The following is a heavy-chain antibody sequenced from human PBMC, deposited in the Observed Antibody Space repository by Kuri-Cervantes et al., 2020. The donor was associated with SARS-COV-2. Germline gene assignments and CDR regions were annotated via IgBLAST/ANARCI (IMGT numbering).Heavy chain of an antibody. V-gene: IGHV3-48*01. CDR2: ISSSSSTI. D-gene: IGHD3-22*01. CDR1: GFTFSSYG. CDR3: SRTYDSSGSLYYYYYMDV. Sequence: GESLKISCAASGFTFSSYGMNWVRQAPGKGLEWVSYISSSSSTIYYADSVKGRFTISRDNAKNSLYLQMNSLRAEDTAVYYCSRTYDSSGSLYYYYYMDVWGKGTTVTVSS. J-gene: IGHJ6*03.